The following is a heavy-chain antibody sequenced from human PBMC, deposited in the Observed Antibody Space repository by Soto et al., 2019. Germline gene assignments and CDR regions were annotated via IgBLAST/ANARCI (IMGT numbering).Heavy chain of an antibody. CDR1: GYTFTSYD. Sequence: ASVKVSCKASGYTFTSYDINWVRQATGQGLEWMGWMNPNSGNTGYAQKFQGRVTMTRNTSISTAYMELSSLRSEDTAVYYRARLRGYSYGYPAFDIWGQGTMVTVSS. J-gene: IGHJ3*02. D-gene: IGHD5-18*01. CDR2: MNPNSGNT. V-gene: IGHV1-8*01. CDR3: ARLRGYSYGYPAFDI.